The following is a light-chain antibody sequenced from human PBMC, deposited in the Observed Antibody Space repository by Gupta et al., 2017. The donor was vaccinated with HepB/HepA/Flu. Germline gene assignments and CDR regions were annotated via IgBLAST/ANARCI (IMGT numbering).Light chain of an antibody. CDR1: QTVGSNY. CDR3: QQYGDSEVT. V-gene: IGKV3-20*01. CDR2: DAS. Sequence: EIVLTQSPGTLSLSPGERATLSCSASQTVGSNYLAWYQQRPGQAPRLLIYDASNRAAGIPDRFSGSGSRKDCALTISRLDPEDFAVYDCQQYGDSEVTFGQGTKVEIK. J-gene: IGKJ1*01.